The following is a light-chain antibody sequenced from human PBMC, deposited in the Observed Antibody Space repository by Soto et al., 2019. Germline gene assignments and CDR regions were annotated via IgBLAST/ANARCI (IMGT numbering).Light chain of an antibody. CDR2: WAS. Sequence: ETVVTQSPDSLAFSLGERATVNCKSSQSVLYSSNNKNYLAWYQQKPRQPPKLLIYWASTRESGVPDRFSGSGSGTDFTLTISSLQAEDVAVYYCKQYYNTPLTFGGGDQGGYQ. V-gene: IGKV4-1*01. CDR1: QSVLYSSNNKNY. CDR3: KQYYNTPLT. J-gene: IGKJ4*01.